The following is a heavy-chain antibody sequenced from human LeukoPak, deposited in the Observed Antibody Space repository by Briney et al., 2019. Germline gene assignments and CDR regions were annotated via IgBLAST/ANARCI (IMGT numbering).Heavy chain of an antibody. CDR2: ISGSGTNT. V-gene: IGHV3-23*01. CDR3: TKGPSPVLGGGSYFDY. D-gene: IGHD3-16*01. J-gene: IGHJ4*02. CDR1: GFPFSSYA. Sequence: GGSLRLSCAASGFPFSSYAMRWLRQAPGKGLEWVSVISGSGTNTNFADSVKGRFTISRDNSKNTLYLQMNSLRAEDTAVYYCTKGPSPVLGGGSYFDYWGQGTLVTVSS.